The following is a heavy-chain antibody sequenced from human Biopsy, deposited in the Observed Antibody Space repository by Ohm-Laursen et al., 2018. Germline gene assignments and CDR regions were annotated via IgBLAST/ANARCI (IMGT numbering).Heavy chain of an antibody. Sequence: SETLSLTRSVSGGSVGDYFLSWIRLVPGKRPEWIGYTYYRGTSENNPSLRSRVTTSVDIPRNQFFLNMKSVTGADTAVYYCAAFPFSGGPAFDIWGQGTTVIVSS. CDR2: TYYRGTS. D-gene: IGHD2/OR15-2a*01. J-gene: IGHJ3*02. CDR3: AAFPFSGGPAFDI. CDR1: GGSVGDYF. V-gene: IGHV4-59*02.